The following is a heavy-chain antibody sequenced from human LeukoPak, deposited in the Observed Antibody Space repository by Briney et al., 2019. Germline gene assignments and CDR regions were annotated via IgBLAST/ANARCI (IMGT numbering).Heavy chain of an antibody. Sequence: GASVKVSCKTSGYTFNAYYMHWVRQAPGQGLEWMGWINPNSGGSNYAQKFQGRVTVTTDTSTTTAYMDLRSLRSDDTAVYYCTRDHLAADGSDAFDIWGQGTMVTVSS. CDR2: INPNSGGS. V-gene: IGHV1-2*02. CDR3: TRDHLAADGSDAFDI. J-gene: IGHJ3*02. D-gene: IGHD6-13*01. CDR1: GYTFNAYY.